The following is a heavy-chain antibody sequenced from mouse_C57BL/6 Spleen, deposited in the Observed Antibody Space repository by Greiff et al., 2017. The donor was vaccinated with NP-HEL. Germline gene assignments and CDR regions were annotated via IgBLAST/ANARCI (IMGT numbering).Heavy chain of an antibody. CDR2: IDPSDSYT. CDR1: GYTFTSYW. Sequence: VQLQQSGAELVKPGASVKLSCKASGYTFTSYWMQWVKQRPGQGLEWIGEIDPSDSYTNYNQKFKGKATLTVDTSPSTAYMQLSSLTSEDSAVYYCARKLRGPGDYWSQGTTLTVSS. V-gene: IGHV1-50*01. D-gene: IGHD1-1*01. J-gene: IGHJ2*01. CDR3: ARKLRGPGDY.